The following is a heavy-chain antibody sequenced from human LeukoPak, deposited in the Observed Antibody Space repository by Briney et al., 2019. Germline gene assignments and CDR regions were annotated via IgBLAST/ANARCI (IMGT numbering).Heavy chain of an antibody. CDR1: GFTFSTYG. D-gene: IGHD3-10*01. CDR3: ARGHLVRFGGGLGFDP. V-gene: IGHV3-30*03. CDR2: ISSDGSDK. J-gene: IGHJ5*02. Sequence: PGGSLRLSCAASGFTFSTYGMHWVRQAPGKGLEWVAVISSDGSDKYYTDSVKGRFTISRDNSKNTLYLQMNSLRAEDTAVYYCARGHLVRFGGGLGFDPWGQGTLVTVSS.